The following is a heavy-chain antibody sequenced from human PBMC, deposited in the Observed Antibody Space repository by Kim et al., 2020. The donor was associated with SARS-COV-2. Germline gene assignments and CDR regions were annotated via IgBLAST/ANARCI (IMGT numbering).Heavy chain of an antibody. D-gene: IGHD6-6*01. CDR1: GDSVSSNSAS. V-gene: IGHV6-1*01. J-gene: IGHJ4*02. CDR2: TYYRSKWYS. CDR3: VRGHSSSRYFDS. Sequence: SQTLSLTCAISGDSVSSNSASWNWIRQSPSRGLEWLGRTYYRSKWYSDYAVSVKSRITINPDTSKSQFSLQLDSVTPEDTAVYYCVRGHSSSRYFDSWGQGTLVTVSS.